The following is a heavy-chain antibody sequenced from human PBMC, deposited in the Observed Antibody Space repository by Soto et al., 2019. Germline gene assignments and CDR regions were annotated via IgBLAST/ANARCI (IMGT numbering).Heavy chain of an antibody. CDR3: ARNVVTRDYYDSSGYHYAPVRWFDP. Sequence: SETLSLTCAVYGGSFSGYYWSWIRQPPGKGLEWIGEINHSGSTNYNPSLKSRVTISVDTSKNQFSLKLSSVTAEDTAVYSCARNVVTRDYYDSSGYHYAPVRWFDPWGQGTLVTVSS. CDR1: GGSFSGYY. CDR2: INHSGST. V-gene: IGHV4-34*01. J-gene: IGHJ5*02. D-gene: IGHD3-22*01.